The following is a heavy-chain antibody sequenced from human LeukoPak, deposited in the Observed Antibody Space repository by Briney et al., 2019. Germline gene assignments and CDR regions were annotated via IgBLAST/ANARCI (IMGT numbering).Heavy chain of an antibody. Sequence: PGRSLRLSCAASGFTFSSYGMHWVRQAPGKGLERVSGISGSAGSTYYADSVKDQFTISRDNSKNTLYLQMNSLRAEDTAVYYCAKAQAYCSGGSCYSSFDYWGQGTLVTVSS. CDR1: GFTFSSYG. CDR2: ISGSAGST. V-gene: IGHV3-23*01. D-gene: IGHD2-15*01. J-gene: IGHJ4*02. CDR3: AKAQAYCSGGSCYSSFDY.